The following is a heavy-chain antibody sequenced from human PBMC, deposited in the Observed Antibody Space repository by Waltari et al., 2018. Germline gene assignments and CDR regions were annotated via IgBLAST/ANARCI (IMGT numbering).Heavy chain of an antibody. J-gene: IGHJ4*02. CDR1: GSSFRDYW. CDR3: AREDYDIWSGYGDY. D-gene: IGHD3-3*01. CDR2: INGDGSRP. Sequence: EVRLVESGGGVVQPGGSLTVSCAASGSSFRDYWMHWIRQAPGQGLVWVSRINGDGSRPEYADSVKGRFTISRDNAKNTVYLQMNSLRVDDTAVYYCAREDYDIWSGYGDYWGQGTLVSVSS. V-gene: IGHV3-74*01.